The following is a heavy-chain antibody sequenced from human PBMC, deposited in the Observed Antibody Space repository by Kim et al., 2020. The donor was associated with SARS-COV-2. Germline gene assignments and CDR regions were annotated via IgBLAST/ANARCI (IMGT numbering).Heavy chain of an antibody. Sequence: SETLSLTCTVSGGSISSGGYYWSWIRQRTGQGWEWIGYIYDSGSTYYNPSLKSRVTISVDTSKNQFSLKLSSVTAADTAVYYCARGRGMVIEVFDICAQG. CDR1: GGSISSGGYY. D-gene: IGHD2-21*01. V-gene: IGHV4-31*03. CDR2: IYDSGST. J-gene: IGHJ3*02. CDR3: ARGRGMVIEVFDI.